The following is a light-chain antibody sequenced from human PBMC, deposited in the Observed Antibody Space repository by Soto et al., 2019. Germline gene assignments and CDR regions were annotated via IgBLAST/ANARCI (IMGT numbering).Light chain of an antibody. CDR3: QSYDSSLSGPYYV. Sequence: QSVLTQPPSVSGAPGQRVTISCTGSSSNIGAGYDVHWYQQLPGTAPKLLIYGNSNRPSGVPDRFSGSKSGTSASLAITGLQAEDEADYYCQSYDSSLSGPYYVFRTGTKVTVL. J-gene: IGLJ1*01. CDR2: GNS. CDR1: SSNIGAGYD. V-gene: IGLV1-40*01.